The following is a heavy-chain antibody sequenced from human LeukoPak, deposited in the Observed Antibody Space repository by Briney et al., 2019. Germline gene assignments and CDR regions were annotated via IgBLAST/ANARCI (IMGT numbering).Heavy chain of an antibody. J-gene: IGHJ4*02. V-gene: IGHV3-13*01. Sequence: GGSLRLSCAASGFTFSNYDMHWVRQGTGKGLEWVSAIDTAGDTYYQGSVKGRFTISRENAKNFLYLQMNSLRAGDTAVYCCARVVKSGPSHYFDNWGQGTLVTVSS. D-gene: IGHD3-3*01. CDR3: ARVVKSGPSHYFDN. CDR1: GFTFSNYD. CDR2: IDTAGDT.